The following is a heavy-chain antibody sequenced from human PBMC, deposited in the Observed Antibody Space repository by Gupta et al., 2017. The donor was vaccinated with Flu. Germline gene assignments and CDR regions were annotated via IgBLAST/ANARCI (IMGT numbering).Heavy chain of an antibody. V-gene: IGHV3-21*01. CDR2: ISSSSSYI. J-gene: IGHJ6*03. CDR3: ARARGVGADEDYYMDV. Sequence: EVQLVESGGGLVKPGGSLRLCCAAAAFTFSSYSMNRVRQAPGKGLELFSSISSSSSYIYYADSVKGRFTISRDNAKNSLYLQMNSLRAEDTAVYYCARARGVGADEDYYMDVWGKGTTVTVSS. CDR1: AFTFSSYS. D-gene: IGHD1-26*01.